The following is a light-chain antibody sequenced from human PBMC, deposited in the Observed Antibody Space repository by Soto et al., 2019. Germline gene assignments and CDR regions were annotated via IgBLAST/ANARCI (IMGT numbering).Light chain of an antibody. Sequence: QSALTQPASLSGSPGQSITISCTGTSSDICTYNYVSWYQQHPGKAPNLMIYDVTNRLSGVSNRFSGSKSGNMASLTISGLQTEDAAYYYCNSYTGSSPVYVFGTGTKLTVL. CDR3: NSYTGSSPVYV. V-gene: IGLV2-14*03. J-gene: IGLJ1*01. CDR2: DVT. CDR1: SSDICTYNY.